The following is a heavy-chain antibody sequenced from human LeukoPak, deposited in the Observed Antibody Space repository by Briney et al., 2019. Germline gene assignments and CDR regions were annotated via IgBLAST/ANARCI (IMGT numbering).Heavy chain of an antibody. Sequence: SETLSLTCTVSGGSISSGSYYWSWIRQPAGKGLEWIGRIYTSGSTNYNPSLKSRVTISVDTSKNQFSLKLSSVTAADTAVYHCARELSGYCSSTSCYREYNWFDPWGQGTLVTVSS. V-gene: IGHV4-61*02. CDR3: ARELSGYCSSTSCYREYNWFDP. CDR1: GGSISSGSYY. CDR2: IYTSGST. D-gene: IGHD2-2*02. J-gene: IGHJ5*02.